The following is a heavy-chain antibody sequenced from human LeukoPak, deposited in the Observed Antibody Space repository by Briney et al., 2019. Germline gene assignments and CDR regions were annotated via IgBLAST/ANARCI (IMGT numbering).Heavy chain of an antibody. V-gene: IGHV1-2*02. CDR3: ARDLDCSSTSCYRDY. D-gene: IGHD2-2*01. CDR2: INPNSGGT. Sequence: ASVKVSCKASGYTFTSYGISWVRQAPGQGLEWMGWINPNSGGTNYAQKFQGRVTMTRDTSISTAYMELSRLRSDDTAVYYCARDLDCSSTSCYRDYWGQGTLVTVSS. J-gene: IGHJ4*02. CDR1: GYTFTSYG.